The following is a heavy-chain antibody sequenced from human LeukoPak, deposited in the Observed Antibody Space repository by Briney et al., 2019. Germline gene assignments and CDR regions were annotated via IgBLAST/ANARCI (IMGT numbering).Heavy chain of an antibody. J-gene: IGHJ6*04. CDR1: GGSFSGYY. D-gene: IGHD2-2*01. Sequence: PSETLSLTCAVYGGSFSGYYWSWIRQPPGKGLEWFGEINHSGSTNYNPSLKSRVTISVDTSKNQFSLKLSSVTAADTAVYYCARDSRRNDIVVVPAAMEGTYYYYGMDVWGKGTTVTVSS. V-gene: IGHV4-34*01. CDR3: ARDSRRNDIVVVPAAMEGTYYYYGMDV. CDR2: INHSGST.